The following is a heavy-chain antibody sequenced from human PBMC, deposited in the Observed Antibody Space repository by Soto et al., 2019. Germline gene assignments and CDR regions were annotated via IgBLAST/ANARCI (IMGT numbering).Heavy chain of an antibody. CDR1: GCTFSSCA. CDR3: TKADSSALIDY. V-gene: IGHV3-23*01. CDR2: ISCSGGST. D-gene: IGHD3-22*01. Sequence: AGSLSLTCAVSGCTFSSCAMSWCGQAPAGGLQWVSAISCSGGSTYYADSVKGRFTISVDNSKNTLYLQLNSLSAADTAVYYCTKADSSALIDYWGQGTLVTVYS. J-gene: IGHJ4*02.